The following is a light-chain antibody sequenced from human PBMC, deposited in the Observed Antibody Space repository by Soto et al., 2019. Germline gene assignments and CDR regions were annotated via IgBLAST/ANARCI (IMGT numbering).Light chain of an antibody. V-gene: IGLV2-14*01. CDR1: SIDVGDYNY. Sequence: QSALTQPASVSGSPGQSITISCTATSIDVGDYNYVSWYQQHPGKAPKLMIYDVTNRPSGVSDRFSGSKSGNTASLTISGLQAEDEADYYCGSYTSTTTVVFGGGTQLTVL. CDR3: GSYTSTTTVV. CDR2: DVT. J-gene: IGLJ2*01.